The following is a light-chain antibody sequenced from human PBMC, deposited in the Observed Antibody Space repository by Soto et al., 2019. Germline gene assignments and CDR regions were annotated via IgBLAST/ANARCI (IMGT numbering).Light chain of an antibody. CDR3: SSYTSSPSYV. CDR2: DVS. V-gene: IGLV2-14*01. CDR1: SSDVGGYNY. J-gene: IGLJ1*01. Sequence: QSALTQPASVSGSPGQSITISCTGTSSDVGGYNYVSWYQQHPGKAPKLMIYDVSNWPSGVSNRFSGSKSGNTASLTISGLQAEDEADYYCSSYTSSPSYVFGTGTKLTVL.